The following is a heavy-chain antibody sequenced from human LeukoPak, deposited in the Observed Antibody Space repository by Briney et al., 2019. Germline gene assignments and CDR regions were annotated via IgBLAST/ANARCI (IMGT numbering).Heavy chain of an antibody. CDR2: FSLDSDNV. CDR3: TKDMDPGGINV. V-gene: IGHV3-9*01. D-gene: IGHD2-2*03. J-gene: IGHJ6*02. CDR1: GFTFHEKYA. Sequence: GGSLRLSCGASGFTFHEKYAMHWIRQAPGKGLEWVSGFSLDSDNVGYADSVRGRFTVSRDRAKNSLYLQMNYLRPEDTALYFCTKDMDPGGINVWGQGTTVIVSS.